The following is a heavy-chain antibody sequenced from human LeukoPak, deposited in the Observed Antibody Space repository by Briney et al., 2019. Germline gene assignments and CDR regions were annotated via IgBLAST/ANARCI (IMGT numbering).Heavy chain of an antibody. CDR1: GGSISSGGYY. CDR3: ARVPTVTTNYYGMDV. D-gene: IGHD4-17*01. CDR2: IYHSGST. Sequence: SETLSLTCTVSGGSISSGGYYWSWIRQPPGKGLEWIGYIYHSGSTYYNPSLKSRVTISVDRSKNQFSLKLSSVTAADTAVYYCARVPTVTTNYYGMDVWGQGTTVTVSS. V-gene: IGHV4-30-2*01. J-gene: IGHJ6*02.